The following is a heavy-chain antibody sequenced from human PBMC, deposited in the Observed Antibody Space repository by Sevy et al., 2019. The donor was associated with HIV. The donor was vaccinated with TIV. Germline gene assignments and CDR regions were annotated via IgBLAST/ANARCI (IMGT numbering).Heavy chain of an antibody. CDR3: AKDGAVPWVDDYGDYGGIYYFDY. Sequence: GGSLRLSCAASGFTFSSYAMSWVRQAPGKGLERVSAISGSGGSTYYADSVKGRFTISRDNSKNTLYLQMNSLRAEDTAVYYCAKDGAVPWVDDYGDYGGIYYFDYWGQGTLVTVSS. CDR1: GFTFSSYA. V-gene: IGHV3-23*01. D-gene: IGHD4-17*01. J-gene: IGHJ4*02. CDR2: ISGSGGST.